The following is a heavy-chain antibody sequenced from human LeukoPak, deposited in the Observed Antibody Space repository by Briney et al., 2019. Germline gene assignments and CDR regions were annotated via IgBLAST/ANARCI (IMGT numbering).Heavy chain of an antibody. Sequence: GGSLRLSCAASGFTVSSNYMSWVRQAPGKGLEWVSVIYSGGSTYYADSVKGRFTISRDNSKNTLYLQMNSLRAEDTAVYYCARGIPHSGYYHDAFDIWGQGTMVTVSS. D-gene: IGHD3-22*01. CDR1: GFTVSSNY. CDR3: ARGIPHSGYYHDAFDI. CDR2: IYSGGST. V-gene: IGHV3-53*01. J-gene: IGHJ3*02.